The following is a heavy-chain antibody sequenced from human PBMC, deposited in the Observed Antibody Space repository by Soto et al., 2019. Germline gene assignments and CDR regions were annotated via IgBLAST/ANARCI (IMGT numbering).Heavy chain of an antibody. J-gene: IGHJ4*02. D-gene: IGHD4-17*01. CDR1: GFSLSDYA. CDR2: ISGSGGST. CDR3: AKAPTVTTDYFDY. V-gene: IGHV3-23*01. Sequence: GGSLRLSCVASGFSLSDYAVNWVRQAPGKGLEWVSAISGSGGSTYYADSVKGRFTISRDNSKNTLYLQMNSLRAEDTAVYYCAKAPTVTTDYFDYWGQGTLVTVS.